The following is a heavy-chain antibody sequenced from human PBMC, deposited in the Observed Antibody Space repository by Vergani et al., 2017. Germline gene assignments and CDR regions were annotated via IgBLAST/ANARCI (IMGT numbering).Heavy chain of an antibody. CDR2: ISSSSSYT. V-gene: IGHV3-11*05. CDR3: ARDKQQRVGIDYYYYYGRDV. Sequence: QVQLVESGGGLVKPGGSLRLSCAASGFTFSDYYMSWIRQAPGKGLEWVSYISSSSSYTNYADAVKGRLTISRDNAKNSLYLQMNSLRAEDTAVYYCARDKQQRVGIDYYYYYGRDVWGKGTTVTVSS. J-gene: IGHJ6*04. D-gene: IGHD6-13*01. CDR1: GFTFSDYY.